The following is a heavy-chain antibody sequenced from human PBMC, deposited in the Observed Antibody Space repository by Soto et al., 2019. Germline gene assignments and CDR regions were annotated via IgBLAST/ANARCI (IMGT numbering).Heavy chain of an antibody. CDR3: ARVRPFGGWFDP. D-gene: IGHD2-15*01. J-gene: IGHJ5*02. CDR2: IYHSGST. V-gene: IGHV4-30-2*01. Sequence: PSETLSLTCAVSGGSSSSGGYSWSWIQQPPGKGLEWIGYIYHSGSTYYNPSLKSRVTISVDRSKNQFSLKLSSVTAADTAVYYCARVRPFGGWFDPWGQGTLVTVS. CDR1: GGSSSSGGYS.